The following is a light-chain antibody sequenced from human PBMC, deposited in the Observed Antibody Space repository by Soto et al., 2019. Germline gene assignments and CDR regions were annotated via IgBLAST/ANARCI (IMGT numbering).Light chain of an antibody. J-gene: IGKJ2*01. CDR3: QQTYSTPHT. V-gene: IGKV3-11*01. CDR1: QNVKDH. Sequence: EIVLTQSPDTLSVSPGDGATLSCRASQNVKDHLAWYQQKPGQSPRLLIYDASNRATGIPARFNGSGSGTDFTLTIASLEPEDFAVYYCQQTYSTPHTFGQGTKVEIK. CDR2: DAS.